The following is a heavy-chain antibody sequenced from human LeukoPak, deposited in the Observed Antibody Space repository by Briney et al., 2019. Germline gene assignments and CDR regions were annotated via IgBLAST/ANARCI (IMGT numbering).Heavy chain of an antibody. CDR3: ALIPDYYDSSGYPADAFDI. D-gene: IGHD3-22*01. CDR2: ISGSGGST. V-gene: IGHV3-23*01. Sequence: GGSLRLSCAASGFTFSSYAMSWVRQAPGKGLEWVSAISGSGGSTYYADSVKGRFTISRDNSKNTLYLQMNSLRAEDTAVYYCALIPDYYDSSGYPADAFDIWSQGTMVTVSS. CDR1: GFTFSSYA. J-gene: IGHJ3*02.